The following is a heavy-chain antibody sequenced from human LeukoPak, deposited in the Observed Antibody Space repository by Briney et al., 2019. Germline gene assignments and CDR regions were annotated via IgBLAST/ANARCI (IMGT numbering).Heavy chain of an antibody. J-gene: IGHJ4*02. Sequence: PSETLSLTCTVSGGSISSYYWSWIRQPPGKGLEWIGYIYYSGSTNYNPSLKSRVTISVDTSKNQFSLKLSSVTAADTAVCYCARVAYSSSWYTVGDYFDYWGQGTLVTVSS. D-gene: IGHD6-13*01. CDR1: GGSISSYY. V-gene: IGHV4-59*01. CDR3: ARVAYSSSWYTVGDYFDY. CDR2: IYYSGST.